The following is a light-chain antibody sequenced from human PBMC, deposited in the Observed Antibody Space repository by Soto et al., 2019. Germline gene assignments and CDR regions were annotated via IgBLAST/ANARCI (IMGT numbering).Light chain of an antibody. J-gene: IGLJ2*01. Sequence: QSVLTQPPSASGTPGQRVTISCSGSSSNIGSNYVFWYQQFPGTAPKVLIYRNNQRPSGVPDRFSGSKSGTSASLAISGLRSDDVAEYYCATWNDSLSGVVFGGGTKLTVL. V-gene: IGLV1-47*01. CDR2: RNN. CDR1: SSNIGSNY. CDR3: ATWNDSLSGVV.